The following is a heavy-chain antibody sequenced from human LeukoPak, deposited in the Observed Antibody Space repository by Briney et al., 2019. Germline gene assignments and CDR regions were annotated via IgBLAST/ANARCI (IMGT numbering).Heavy chain of an antibody. CDR3: ARAVAAARGVNYFDY. CDR1: GFTFSSYD. D-gene: IGHD3-10*01. Sequence: GGSLRLSCAASGFTFSSYDMHWVRQVTGKYLGWVSAIGTTGDTYYPGSVKGRFTISRENAKNSLYLQMNSLRAGDTAVYYCARAVAAARGVNYFDYWGQGTLVTVSS. V-gene: IGHV3-13*01. CDR2: IGTTGDT. J-gene: IGHJ4*02.